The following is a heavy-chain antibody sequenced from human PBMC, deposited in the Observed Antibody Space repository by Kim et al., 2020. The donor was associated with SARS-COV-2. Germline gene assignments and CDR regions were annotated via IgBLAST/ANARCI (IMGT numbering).Heavy chain of an antibody. CDR2: SSGSGGST. D-gene: IGHD2-2*01. CDR1: GVTFSSYA. Sequence: GGSLRLSCAASGVTFSSYAMSWVRQAPGKGLEWVSASSGSGGSTYYADSVKGRFTISRDNSKNTLYLQMNSLSAEDTAVYYCAKEGRYCSSTSCYRLGWNYYYYGMDVWGQGTTVTVSS. CDR3: AKEGRYCSSTSCYRLGWNYYYYGMDV. V-gene: IGHV3-23*01. J-gene: IGHJ6*02.